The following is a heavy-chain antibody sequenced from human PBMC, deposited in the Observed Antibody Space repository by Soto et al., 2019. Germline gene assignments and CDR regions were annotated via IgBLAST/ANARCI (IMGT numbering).Heavy chain of an antibody. Sequence: EVQLLESGGDLVEPGGSLRLSCAASGFRFRSFAMSWVRQTPGKGLEWISGINGGGDGTYYADSVKGRFVISRDNSKNTLYLRMDSLRVDDTAVYFCAKDHSLEFFFPLESWGLGTLVTVST. V-gene: IGHV3-23*01. CDR3: AKDHSLEFFFPLES. J-gene: IGHJ4*01. CDR2: INGGGDGT. CDR1: GFRFRSFA. D-gene: IGHD3-3*01.